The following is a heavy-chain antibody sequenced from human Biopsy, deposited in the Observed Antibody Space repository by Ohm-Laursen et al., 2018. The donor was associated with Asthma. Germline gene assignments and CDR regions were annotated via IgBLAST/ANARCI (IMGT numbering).Heavy chain of an antibody. CDR2: ISSDGHNK. D-gene: IGHD3-22*01. CDR3: ARQSGQDYGDSSGFDI. Sequence: SLRLSCSASGFVFSQSGMHWVRQAPGKGLEWVALISSDGHNKYYKDSVKGRFTISRDNSKLRLYLEINSLRVEESAVYYCARQSGQDYGDSSGFDIWGQGTKVAVSS. CDR1: GFVFSQSG. V-gene: IGHV3-30*03. J-gene: IGHJ3*02.